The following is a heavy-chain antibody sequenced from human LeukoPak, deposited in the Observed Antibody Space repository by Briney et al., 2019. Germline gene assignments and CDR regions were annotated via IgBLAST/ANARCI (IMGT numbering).Heavy chain of an antibody. Sequence: SETLSLTCTVSGGSISSSSYYWGWIRQPPGKGLEWIGSIYYSGSTYSNPSLKSRVTISVDTSKNQFSLKLSSVTAADTAVYYCARDFSSGYHFDYWGQGTLVTVSS. D-gene: IGHD3-22*01. V-gene: IGHV4-39*07. CDR3: ARDFSSGYHFDY. J-gene: IGHJ4*02. CDR1: GGSISSSSYY. CDR2: IYYSGST.